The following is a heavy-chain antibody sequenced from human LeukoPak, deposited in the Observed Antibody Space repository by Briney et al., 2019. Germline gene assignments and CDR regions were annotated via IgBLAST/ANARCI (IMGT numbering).Heavy chain of an antibody. CDR2: IYSGGST. J-gene: IGHJ4*02. Sequence: GGSLRLSCAASGFTVSSNYMSWVRQAPGKGLEWVSVIYSGGSTYYADSVKGRFTISRDNSKNTLYLQMNSLRAEDTAVYYCAKATPYKYCSSTSCYAPNYFDYWGQGTLVTVSS. D-gene: IGHD2-2*01. CDR3: AKATPYKYCSSTSCYAPNYFDY. V-gene: IGHV3-53*01. CDR1: GFTVSSNY.